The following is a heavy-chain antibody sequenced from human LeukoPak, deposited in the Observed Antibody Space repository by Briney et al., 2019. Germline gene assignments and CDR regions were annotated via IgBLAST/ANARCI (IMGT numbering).Heavy chain of an antibody. CDR3: ARDDARDSNYSDWFDP. V-gene: IGHV3-74*01. Sequence: QPGGSLRLSCAASGFTFSSYWMHWVRQAPGKGLVWVSRINSDGSSTSYADSVKGQFTISRDNAKNTLYLQMNSLRAEDTAVYYCARDDARDSNYSDWFDPWGQGTLVTVSS. J-gene: IGHJ5*02. CDR1: GFTFSSYW. CDR2: INSDGSST. D-gene: IGHD4-11*01.